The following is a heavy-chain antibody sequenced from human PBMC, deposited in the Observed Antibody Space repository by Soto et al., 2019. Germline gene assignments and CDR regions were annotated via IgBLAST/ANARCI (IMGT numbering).Heavy chain of an antibody. D-gene: IGHD3-10*01. V-gene: IGHV1-69*12. CDR1: GGTFSSYA. CDR2: IIRIFGTP. J-gene: IGHJ6*02. CDR3: ARQGSNEYYYYGMDV. Sequence: QVQLVQSGAEVKKPGSSVKVSCKASGGTFSSYAINWVRQAPGQGLEWMGGIIRIFGTPDYAQRFQGRVTITADESTSTAYMELSSLRSEDTAVYYWARQGSNEYYYYGMDVWGQGTTVTVSS.